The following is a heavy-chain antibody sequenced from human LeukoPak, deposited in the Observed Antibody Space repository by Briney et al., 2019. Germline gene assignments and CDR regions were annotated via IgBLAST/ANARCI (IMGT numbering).Heavy chain of an antibody. CDR2: IRSKANSYAT. D-gene: IGHD3-22*01. CDR1: GFTFSGSA. Sequence: GGSLKLSCAASGFTFSGSAMHWVRQASGKGLEWVGRIRSKANSYATAYAASVKGRFTISRDNSKNTLYLQMNSLRAEDTAVYYCAKAWFQHYYYYGVDVWGQGTTVTVSS. CDR3: AKAWFQHYYYYGVDV. J-gene: IGHJ6*02. V-gene: IGHV3-73*01.